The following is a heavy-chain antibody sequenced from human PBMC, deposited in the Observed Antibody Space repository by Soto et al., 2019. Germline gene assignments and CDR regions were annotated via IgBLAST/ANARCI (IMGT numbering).Heavy chain of an antibody. V-gene: IGHV3-48*03. CDR3: AREVERGIWIDY. CDR1: GFTFSSYE. CDR2: ISTSGSTI. J-gene: IGHJ4*02. D-gene: IGHD3-16*01. Sequence: ESGGGLVQPGGSLRLSCAASGFTFSSYEMNWVRQAPGKGLEWVAYISTSGSTIYYADSLKGRFTISRDNAKNSLNLQIDSLSAEDTAIYYCAREVERGIWIDYWGQGTLLTVSS.